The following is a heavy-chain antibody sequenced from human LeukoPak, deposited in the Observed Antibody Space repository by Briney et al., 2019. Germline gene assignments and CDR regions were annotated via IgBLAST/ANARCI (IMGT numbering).Heavy chain of an antibody. CDR3: ARVNYDFWSGYYAFDY. V-gene: IGHV4-39*01. CDR1: GGSISSGDYY. CDR2: IYYSGST. Sequence: SETLSLTCTVSGGSISSGDYYWGWIRQPPGKGLEWIGSIYYSGSTYYNPSLKSRVTISVDTSKNQFSLKLSSVTAADTAVYYCARVNYDFWSGYYAFDYWGQGTLVTVSS. J-gene: IGHJ4*02. D-gene: IGHD3-3*01.